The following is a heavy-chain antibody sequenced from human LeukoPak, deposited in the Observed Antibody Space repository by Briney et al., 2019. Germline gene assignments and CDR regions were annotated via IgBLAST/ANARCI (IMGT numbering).Heavy chain of an antibody. CDR2: IWVDGSNK. J-gene: IGHJ4*02. CDR1: GFTFSSYG. D-gene: IGHD6-19*01. Sequence: GGSLRLSCAASGFTFSSYGMRWVRQAPGKGLEWVAVIWVDGSNKYYADSVKGRFTISRDNSKNTLYLQMNSLRAEDTAVYYCARDRLGRYYFDYWGQGTLVTVSS. CDR3: ARDRLGRYYFDY. V-gene: IGHV3-33*01.